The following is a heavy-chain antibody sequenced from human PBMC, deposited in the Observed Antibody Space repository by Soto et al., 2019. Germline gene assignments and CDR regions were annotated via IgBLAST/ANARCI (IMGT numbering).Heavy chain of an antibody. CDR3: AKKVNSGPGSQYFDY. CDR2: FRAGGDDGTT. V-gene: IGHV3-23*01. Sequence: EVQLLESGGTLVQPGGSLRLSCAASGFTFSSYSMSWVRQAPGKGLEWVSGFRAGGDDGTTYYADYVKGRFTISRDNSKNTLFLQMNSLRVEDTAIYYCAKKVNSGPGSQYFDYWGQGTLVTVSS. D-gene: IGHD3-10*01. CDR1: GFTFSSYS. J-gene: IGHJ4*02.